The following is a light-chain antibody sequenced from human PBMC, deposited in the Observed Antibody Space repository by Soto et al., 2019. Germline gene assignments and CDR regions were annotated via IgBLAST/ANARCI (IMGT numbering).Light chain of an antibody. CDR1: QSVSSN. CDR3: QQYNNWPRIT. J-gene: IGKJ5*01. Sequence: EIVLTHSPATLSLSPGERATLSFSASQSVSSNLAWYQQKPGQAPRLLIYGASTRATGIPARFSGSGSGTEFTLTISSLQSEDFAVYYCQQYNNWPRITFGQGTRLEIK. V-gene: IGKV3-15*01. CDR2: GAS.